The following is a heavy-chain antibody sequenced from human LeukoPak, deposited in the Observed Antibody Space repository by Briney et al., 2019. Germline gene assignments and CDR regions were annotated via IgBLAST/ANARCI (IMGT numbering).Heavy chain of an antibody. CDR1: GGTFSSYT. CDR3: ARAVGYSSSWLDI. Sequence: EASVKVSCKASGGTFSSYTISWVRQAPGQGLEWMGRIIPILGIANYAQKFQGRVTITADKSTSTAYMELSSLRSEDTAVYYCARAVGYSSSWLDIWGQGTMVTVSS. CDR2: IIPILGIA. V-gene: IGHV1-69*02. J-gene: IGHJ3*02. D-gene: IGHD6-13*01.